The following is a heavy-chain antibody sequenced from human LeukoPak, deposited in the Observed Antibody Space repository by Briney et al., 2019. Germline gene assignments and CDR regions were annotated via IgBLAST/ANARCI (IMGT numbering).Heavy chain of an antibody. CDR1: GFPFSSHW. D-gene: IGHD5-24*01. CDR3: ARAKVELATMLIDY. V-gene: IGHV3-74*01. CDR2: INSDGSNT. J-gene: IGHJ4*02. Sequence: PGGSLRLSCAASGFPFSSHWMHWVRQAPGKALVWVSRINSDGSNTNYADSVKGRFTISRDNAKNTLYLQMNSLRAEDTAVYYCARAKVELATMLIDYWGQGTLVPVSS.